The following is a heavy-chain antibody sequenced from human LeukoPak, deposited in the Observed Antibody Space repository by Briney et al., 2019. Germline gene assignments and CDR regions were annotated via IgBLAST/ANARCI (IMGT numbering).Heavy chain of an antibody. D-gene: IGHD1-26*01. CDR3: ARDSGAFDI. CDR2: IYTSGST. Sequence: SETLSLTCTVSGGSISSGSYYWRWIRQPAGKGLEWIGRIYTSGSTNYNPSLKSRVTISVDTSKNQFSLKLSSVTAADTAVYYCARDSGAFDIWGQGTMVTVSS. J-gene: IGHJ3*02. V-gene: IGHV4-61*02. CDR1: GGSISSGSYY.